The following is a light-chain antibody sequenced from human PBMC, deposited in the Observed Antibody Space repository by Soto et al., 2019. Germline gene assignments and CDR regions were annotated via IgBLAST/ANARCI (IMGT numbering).Light chain of an antibody. CDR1: SSNIGSNY. CDR3: GGWDASLSGPV. J-gene: IGLJ2*01. CDR2: RNN. V-gene: IGLV1-47*01. Sequence: QSVLTQPPSASGTPGQRVNISCSGSSSNIGSNYVYWYRQFPGTAPKLLIQRNNQRPSGVPARFSGSKSGTSASLAISGLRSADEPDSYCGGWDASLSGPVFGGGTKVTVL.